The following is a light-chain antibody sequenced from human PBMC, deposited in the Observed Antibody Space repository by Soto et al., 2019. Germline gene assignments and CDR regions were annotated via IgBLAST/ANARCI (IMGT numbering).Light chain of an antibody. CDR2: DAS. V-gene: IGKV1-5*01. Sequence: IQITQSPSTLSASVGARVTMTCRASQSVSNWLDWYQQKPGKAPKLLIYDASTLEDGVSSRFSGSGSGTEFTLSISSLQPDDYATYYCQQYTTYWTFGQGTKVEIK. CDR1: QSVSNW. J-gene: IGKJ1*01. CDR3: QQYTTYWT.